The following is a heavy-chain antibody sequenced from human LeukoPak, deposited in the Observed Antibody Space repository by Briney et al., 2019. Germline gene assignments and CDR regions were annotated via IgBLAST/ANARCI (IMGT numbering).Heavy chain of an antibody. CDR3: ASGSSWSQFDY. D-gene: IGHD6-13*01. CDR2: IIPILGIA. J-gene: IGHJ4*02. Sequence: SVKVSCKASGGTFSSYAIIWVRQAPGQGLEWMGRIIPILGIANYAQKFQGRVTITADKSTSTAYMELSSLRSEDTAVYYCASGSSWSQFDYWGQGTLVTVSS. CDR1: GGTFSSYA. V-gene: IGHV1-69*04.